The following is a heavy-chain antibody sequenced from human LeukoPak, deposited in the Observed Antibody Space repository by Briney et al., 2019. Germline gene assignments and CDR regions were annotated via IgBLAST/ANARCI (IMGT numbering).Heavy chain of an antibody. CDR3: AKDRIYYDSSGYEGRAFDI. J-gene: IGHJ3*02. V-gene: IGHV3-23*01. CDR1: GFTFSSYA. Sequence: PGGSLRLSCAASGFTFSSYAMSWVRQAPGKGLEWVSAISGSGGSTYYADSVKGRFTISRDNSKNTLYLQMNGLRAEDTAVYYCAKDRIYYDSSGYEGRAFDIWGQGTMVTVSS. CDR2: ISGSGGST. D-gene: IGHD3-22*01.